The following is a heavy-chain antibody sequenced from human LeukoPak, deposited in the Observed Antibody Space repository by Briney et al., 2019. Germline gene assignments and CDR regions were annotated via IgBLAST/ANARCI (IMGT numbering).Heavy chain of an antibody. D-gene: IGHD3-22*01. CDR1: GFTFSSYG. J-gene: IGHJ4*02. CDR2: ISYDGSNK. Sequence: PGRSLRLSCAASGFTFSSYGMHWVRQAPGKGLEWVAVISYDGSNKYYADSVKGRFTISRDNSKNTLYLQMNSLRAEDTAVYYCAKGNYYYDSSGYLDYWGQGTLVTVSS. V-gene: IGHV3-30*18. CDR3: AKGNYYYDSSGYLDY.